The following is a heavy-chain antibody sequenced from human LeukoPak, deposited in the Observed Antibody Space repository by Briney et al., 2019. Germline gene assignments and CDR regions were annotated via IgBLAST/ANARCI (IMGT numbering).Heavy chain of an antibody. D-gene: IGHD2-2*03. CDR3: ATEARGYCSSTSCYRWFDP. CDR1: GYTLTELS. Sequence: ASVKVSCKVSGYTLTELSMHWVRQAPGKGLEWMGGFDPEDGETIYAQKFQGRVTMTEDTSTDTAYMEPSSLRSEDTAVYHCATEARGYCSSTSCYRWFDPWGQGTLVTVSS. J-gene: IGHJ5*02. CDR2: FDPEDGET. V-gene: IGHV1-24*01.